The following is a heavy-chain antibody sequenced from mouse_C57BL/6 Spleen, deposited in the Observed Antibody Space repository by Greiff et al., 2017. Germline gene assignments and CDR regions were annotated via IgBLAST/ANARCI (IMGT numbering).Heavy chain of an antibody. CDR2: ISDGGSYT. J-gene: IGHJ4*01. CDR3: ARDHYGSSYLYAMDY. D-gene: IGHD1-1*01. V-gene: IGHV5-4*01. Sequence: EVKLMESGGGLVKPGGSLKLSCAASGFTFSSYAMSWVRQTPEKRLEWVATISDGGSYTYYPANVKGRFTISRDNAKNNLYLQMSHLKSEDTAMYYCARDHYGSSYLYAMDYWGQGTSVTGSS. CDR1: GFTFSSYA.